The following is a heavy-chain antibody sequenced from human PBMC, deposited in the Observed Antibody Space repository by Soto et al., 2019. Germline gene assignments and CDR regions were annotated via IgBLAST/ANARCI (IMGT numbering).Heavy chain of an antibody. Sequence: QVQLQESGPGLVKPSQTLSLTCTVSGGSISSGGYYWSWIRQQPGKGREWDGYNYYSGSTYYNPSLKSRVTISVDTSKNQFSLKLSSVTAADTAVYYCAREWALGYCSSTSCYEPDYWGQGTLVTVSS. V-gene: IGHV4-31*03. J-gene: IGHJ4*02. CDR3: AREWALGYCSSTSCYEPDY. CDR1: GGSISSGGYY. D-gene: IGHD2-2*01. CDR2: NYYSGST.